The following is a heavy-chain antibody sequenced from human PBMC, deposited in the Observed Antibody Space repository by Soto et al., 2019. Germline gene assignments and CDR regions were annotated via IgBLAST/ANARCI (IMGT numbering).Heavy chain of an antibody. CDR3: ARKGFSDDSSGYYRTIYYFEY. J-gene: IGHJ4*02. D-gene: IGHD3-22*01. CDR1: GGSISSSNW. V-gene: IGHV4-4*02. CDR2: IYHSGST. Sequence: SETLSLTCAVSGGSISSSNWWSWVRQPPGKGLEWIGEIYHSGSTNYNPSLKSRVTISVDKSKNQFSLKLSSVTAADTAVYYCARKGFSDDSSGYYRTIYYFEYWGQGTLVTVSS.